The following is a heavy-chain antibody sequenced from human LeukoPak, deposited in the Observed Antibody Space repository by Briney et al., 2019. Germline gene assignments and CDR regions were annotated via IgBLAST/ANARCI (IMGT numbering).Heavy chain of an antibody. CDR3: ARGNNRNGGFYFDH. Sequence: PSETLSLTCTVSGGSISSFYWFWIRQPPGRGLESIGFIRHSGYTSYNPSLKSRVAISVDTSKKQFSLRLSSVTAADTAVYYCARGNNRNGGFYFDHWGQGALVPVSS. CDR1: GGSISSFY. CDR2: IRHSGYT. D-gene: IGHD1/OR15-1a*01. V-gene: IGHV4-59*01. J-gene: IGHJ4*02.